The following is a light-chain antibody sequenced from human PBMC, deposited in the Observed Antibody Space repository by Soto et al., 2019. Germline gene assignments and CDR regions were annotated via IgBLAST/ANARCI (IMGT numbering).Light chain of an antibody. CDR3: CSFAGSYTSFV. CDR2: DVN. CDR1: SNY. Sequence: QSALTQPRSVSGSPGQSVTISCTGTSNYVSWYQQHPGKAPKLIISDVNKRPSGVPDRFSGSKSGRTASLTISGLLAEDEADYYCCSFAGSYTSFVFATGTKGTVL. J-gene: IGLJ1*01. V-gene: IGLV2-11*01.